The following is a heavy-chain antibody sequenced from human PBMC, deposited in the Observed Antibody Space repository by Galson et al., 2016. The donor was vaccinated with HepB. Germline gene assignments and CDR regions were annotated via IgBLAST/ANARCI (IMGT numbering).Heavy chain of an antibody. CDR2: ISGSGGST. Sequence: SLRLSCAASGFTFSSYAMSWVRQAPGKGLEWVSGISGSGGSTKYADSVKGRFTISRDTSKNTLYLQMNNLRAEDTAVLYCAKGAGAYYYYYMDVWGKGTTVTVSS. D-gene: IGHD6-13*01. V-gene: IGHV3-23*01. CDR1: GFTFSSYA. CDR3: AKGAGAYYYYYMDV. J-gene: IGHJ6*03.